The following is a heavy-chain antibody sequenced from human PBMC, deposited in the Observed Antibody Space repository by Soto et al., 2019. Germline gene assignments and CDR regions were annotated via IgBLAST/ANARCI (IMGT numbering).Heavy chain of an antibody. V-gene: IGHV4-34*01. D-gene: IGHD2-2*01. J-gene: IGHJ6*02. CDR3: SREDFVVVPAAKVYGMDV. CDR2: INHSGST. CDR1: GGSFSGYY. Sequence: SETLSLTCAVYGGSFSGYYWSWIRQPPGKGLEWIGAINHSGSTNYNPSLKSRVTISVDTSKNQFSLKLSSVTAADTAVYYGSREDFVVVPAAKVYGMDVWGQGTTVTVSS.